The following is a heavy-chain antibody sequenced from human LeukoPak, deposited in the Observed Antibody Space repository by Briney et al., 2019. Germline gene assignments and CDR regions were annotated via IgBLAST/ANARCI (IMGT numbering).Heavy chain of an antibody. J-gene: IGHJ3*02. CDR1: GGTFSSYA. CDR2: IIPIFGTA. Sequence: SVKVSCKASGGTFSSYAISWVRQAPGQGLEWMGGIIPIFGTANYARKFQGRVTITTDESTSTAYMELSSLRSEDTAVYYCASLASGSRVDAFDIWGQGTMVTVSS. V-gene: IGHV1-69*05. CDR3: ASLASGSRVDAFDI. D-gene: IGHD1-26*01.